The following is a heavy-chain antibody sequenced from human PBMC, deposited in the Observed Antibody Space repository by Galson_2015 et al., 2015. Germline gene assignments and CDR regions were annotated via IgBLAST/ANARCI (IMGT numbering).Heavy chain of an antibody. CDR3: ARDHYSSGGSCPTDYYYYGMDV. D-gene: IGHD2-15*01. V-gene: IGHV4-59*01. CDR2: IYYSGST. CDR1: GGSISSYY. Sequence: ETLSLTCTVSGGSISSYYWSWIRQPPGKGLEWIGYIYYSGSTNYNPSLKSRVTISVDTSKNQFSLKLSSVTAADTAVYYCARDHYSSGGSCPTDYYYYGMDVWGQGTTVTVSS. J-gene: IGHJ6*02.